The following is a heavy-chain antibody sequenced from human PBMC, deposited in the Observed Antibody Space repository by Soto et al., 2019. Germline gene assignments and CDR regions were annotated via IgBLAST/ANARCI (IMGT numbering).Heavy chain of an antibody. CDR2: IYYSGST. J-gene: IGHJ4*02. CDR1: GGSISSYY. D-gene: IGHD3-22*01. Sequence: SETLSLTCTVSGGSISSYYWSWIRQPPGKGLEWIGYIYYSGSTNYNPSLKSRVTISVDTSKNQFSLKLSSVTAADTAVYYCARGDYYDSSGFDYWGQGTLVTVSS. CDR3: ARGDYYDSSGFDY. V-gene: IGHV4-59*01.